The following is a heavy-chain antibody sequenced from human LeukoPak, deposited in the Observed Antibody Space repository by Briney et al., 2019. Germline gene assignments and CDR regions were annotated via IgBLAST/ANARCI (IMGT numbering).Heavy chain of an antibody. Sequence: SETLSLTCAVYGGSFSGYYWSWIRQPPGKGLEWIGEINHSGSTNYNPSLKSRVTISVDTSKNQFSLKLSSVTAADTAVYYCARRITMVRGVSHWGQGTLVTVSS. J-gene: IGHJ4*02. V-gene: IGHV4-34*01. CDR1: GGSFSGYY. CDR2: INHSGST. D-gene: IGHD3-10*01. CDR3: ARRITMVRGVSH.